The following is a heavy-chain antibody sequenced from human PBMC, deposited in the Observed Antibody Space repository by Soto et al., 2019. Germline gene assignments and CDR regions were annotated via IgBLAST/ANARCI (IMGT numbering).Heavy chain of an antibody. D-gene: IGHD6-19*01. J-gene: IGHJ4*02. CDR2: VSHDGRNT. CDR1: GFTFSDYA. CDR3: AKGGRQWLVTSDFNY. V-gene: IGHV3-30*18. Sequence: VQLVESGGGVVQPGRSLRLSCAASGFTFSDYAMHWVRQAPGKGLVWVAVVSHDGRNTHYADSVKGRFTISRDSSKNTVSLEMTSMRAEDTAVYYCAKGGRQWLVTSDFNYWGQGALVTVSS.